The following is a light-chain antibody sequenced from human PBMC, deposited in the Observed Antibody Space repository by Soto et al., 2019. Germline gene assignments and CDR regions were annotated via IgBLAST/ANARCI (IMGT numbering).Light chain of an antibody. CDR2: DAS. V-gene: IGKV1-5*01. CDR3: QQYHTYAT. J-gene: IGKJ5*01. Sequence: TKSASTLSPSLADRVAISCRASQTICSLLAWYQQKPGKAPKALIYDASRLGGGVPSRLSGSGSGAEFTLTISSLQPDDFATYYCQQYHTYATFGQGTRLEIK. CDR1: QTICSL.